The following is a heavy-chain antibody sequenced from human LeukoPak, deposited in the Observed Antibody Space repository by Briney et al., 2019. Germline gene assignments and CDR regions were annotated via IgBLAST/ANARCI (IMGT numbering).Heavy chain of an antibody. CDR1: GYTFTGYY. J-gene: IGHJ4*02. D-gene: IGHD6-6*01. V-gene: IGHV1-2*02. CDR3: ARDSVSSSSFDY. CDR2: INPNSGGT. Sequence: ASVKVSCKASGYTFTGYYMHWVRQAPGQGLEWMGWINPNSGGTNYEQKFQGRVTMTRDTSISTAYMELSRLRSDDTAVYYCARDSVSSSSFDYWGQGTLVTVSS.